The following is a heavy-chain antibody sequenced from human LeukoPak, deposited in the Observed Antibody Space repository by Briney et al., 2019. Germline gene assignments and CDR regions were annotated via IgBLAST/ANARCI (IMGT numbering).Heavy chain of an antibody. D-gene: IGHD6-13*01. CDR2: IFYSGTT. V-gene: IGHV4-59*12. Sequence: SETLSLTCTVSGGSISSYYWNWIRQPPGKGLEWIGYIFYSGTTNYNPSLKSRVSMSVDTSKNQFSLKLSSVTAADTAVYYCAKDRARGSQVGPRITAPGTFDYWGQGTLVTVSS. CDR1: GGSISSYY. J-gene: IGHJ4*02. CDR3: AKDRARGSQVGPRITAPGTFDY.